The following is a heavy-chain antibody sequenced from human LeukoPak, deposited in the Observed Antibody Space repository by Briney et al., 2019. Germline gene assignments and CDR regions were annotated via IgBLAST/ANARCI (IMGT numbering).Heavy chain of an antibody. CDR3: ARSLGYYYDSSGPPFDY. CDR1: GGSISSSYY. Sequence: PSETLSLTCTVSGGSISSSYYWSWIRQPPGKGLEWIGYIYYSGSTNYNPSLKSRVTISVDTSKDQFSLKLTSVTAADTAVYYCARSLGYYYDSSGPPFDYWGQGTLVTVSS. CDR2: IYYSGST. J-gene: IGHJ4*02. D-gene: IGHD3-22*01. V-gene: IGHV4-61*01.